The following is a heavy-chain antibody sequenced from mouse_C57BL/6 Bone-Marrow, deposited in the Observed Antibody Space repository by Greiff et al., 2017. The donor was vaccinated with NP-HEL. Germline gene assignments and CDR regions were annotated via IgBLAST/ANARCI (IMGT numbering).Heavy chain of an antibody. D-gene: IGHD1-1*01. CDR2: IDPSDSYT. CDR3: ARRGSSSFAY. CDR1: GYTFTSYW. V-gene: IGHV1-59*01. J-gene: IGHJ3*01. Sequence: QVQLQQPGAELVRPGTSVKLSCKASGYTFTSYWMHWVKQRPGQGLEWIGVIDPSDSYTNYNQKFKGKATLTVDTSSSTAYMQLSSLTSEDSAVYYCARRGSSSFAYWGQGTLVTVSA.